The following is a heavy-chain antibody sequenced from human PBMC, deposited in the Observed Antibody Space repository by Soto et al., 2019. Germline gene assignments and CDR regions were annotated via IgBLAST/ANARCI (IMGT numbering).Heavy chain of an antibody. CDR3: ARRGHCSGGTCYSPWGAFDI. CDR1: GGSISSSGYY. Sequence: SETLSLTYTVSGGSISSSGYYWAWIRQPPGKGLEWIGSIYYSGNTYYNPSLKSRVTISVDTSKDQFSLKLRSVTAADTAVYYCARRGHCSGGTCYSPWGAFDIWGQGTMVTVSS. CDR2: IYYSGNT. D-gene: IGHD2-15*01. V-gene: IGHV4-39*01. J-gene: IGHJ3*02.